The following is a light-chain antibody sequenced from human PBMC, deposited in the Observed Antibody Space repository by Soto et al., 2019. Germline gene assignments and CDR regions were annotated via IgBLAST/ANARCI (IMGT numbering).Light chain of an antibody. Sequence: IQLTQSPSSLSASVGDRVTITCWASQDIAIYLAWYQQKPGEAPKLLIYAASTLYGGVPSRFSGSGSGTDFALTITSLQAEDFATYYCQQLRMYPSTFGGGTKVEIK. CDR1: QDIAIY. CDR2: AAS. J-gene: IGKJ4*01. CDR3: QQLRMYPST. V-gene: IGKV1-9*01.